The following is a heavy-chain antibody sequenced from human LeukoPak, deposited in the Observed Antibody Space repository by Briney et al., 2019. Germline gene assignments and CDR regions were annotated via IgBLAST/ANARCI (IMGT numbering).Heavy chain of an antibody. CDR2: INHSGST. V-gene: IGHV4-34*01. J-gene: IGHJ6*03. CDR1: GGSFSGYY. Sequence: SETLSLTCAVYGGSFSGYYWSWIRQPPGRGLEWIGEINHSGSTNYNPSLKSRVTISVDTSKNQFSLKLSSVTAADTAVYYCARVVFFWWYSTNCYHYMDVWGKGTTVTVSS. D-gene: IGHD2-2*01. CDR3: ARVVFFWWYSTNCYHYMDV.